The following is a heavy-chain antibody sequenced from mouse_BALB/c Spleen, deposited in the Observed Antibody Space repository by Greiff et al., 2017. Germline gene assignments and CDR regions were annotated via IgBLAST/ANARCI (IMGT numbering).Heavy chain of an antibody. CDR1: GFTFSSYT. Sequence: EVKLVESGGGLVQPGGSLKLSCAASGFTFSSYTMSWVRQTPEKRLEWVAYISNGGGSTYYPDTVKGRFTISRDNAKNTLYLQMSSLKSEDTAMYYCARHRTSYYAMDYWGQGTSVTVSS. J-gene: IGHJ4*01. CDR3: ARHRTSYYAMDY. V-gene: IGHV5-12-2*01. CDR2: ISNGGGST.